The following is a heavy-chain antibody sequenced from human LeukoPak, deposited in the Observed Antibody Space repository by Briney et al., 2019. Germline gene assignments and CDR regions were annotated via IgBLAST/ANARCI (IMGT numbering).Heavy chain of an antibody. V-gene: IGHV4-38-2*02. CDR2: IFHSGST. D-gene: IGHD6-13*01. Sequence: SETLSLTCTVSGYSISSGYYWGWIRQPPGKGLEWIGSIFHSGSTYYNPSLKSRVTISVDTSKNQFSLKLSSVTAADTAVYYCARVYYSNSYDYWYFDLWGRGTLVTVSS. CDR3: ARVYYSNSYDYWYFDL. J-gene: IGHJ2*01. CDR1: GYSISSGYY.